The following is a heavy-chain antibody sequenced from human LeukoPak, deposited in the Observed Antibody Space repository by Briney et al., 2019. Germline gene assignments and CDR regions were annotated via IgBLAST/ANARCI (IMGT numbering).Heavy chain of an antibody. CDR1: GGSISSSRYY. V-gene: IGHV4-39*02. D-gene: IGHD5-24*01. CDR2: IYYTGST. Sequence: TSETLSLTCTVSGGSISSSRYYWGWIRQPPGKGLEWIGNIYYTGSTYYNPSLKSRVTISVDTSKNHFSLKLSSVTAADTAVYYCAILRRDAYDFYDDWGQGTLVTVSS. CDR3: AILRRDAYDFYDD. J-gene: IGHJ4*02.